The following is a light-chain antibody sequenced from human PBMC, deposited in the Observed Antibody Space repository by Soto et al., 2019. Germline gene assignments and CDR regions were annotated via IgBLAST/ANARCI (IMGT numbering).Light chain of an antibody. Sequence: DIPLTQSPSFLSASVGDTVTITCRASQGMSTYLAWYQQKPGKVPKLLIRSASTLQSGVPPRFSGGGSGTEFTLTISTRQPDDSGIYYCQQLNGYQLAFGGGTNVEIK. J-gene: IGKJ4*01. V-gene: IGKV1-9*01. CDR2: SAS. CDR1: QGMSTY. CDR3: QQLNGYQLA.